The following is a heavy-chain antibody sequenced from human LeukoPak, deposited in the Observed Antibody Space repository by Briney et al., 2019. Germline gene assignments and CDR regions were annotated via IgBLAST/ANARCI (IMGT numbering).Heavy chain of an antibody. J-gene: IGHJ6*04. Sequence: SETLSLTCTVSGGSVSSGSYYWSWIRQPPGKRLEWMGYIYYSGSTNYNASLKRRVTISVDTSKHQFSLTLSSVTAADTAVYYCARDPKAGSGSYYDVNYYGMDVWGKGTTVTVSS. CDR2: IYYSGST. D-gene: IGHD3-10*01. CDR3: ARDPKAGSGSYYDVNYYGMDV. V-gene: IGHV4-61*01. CDR1: GGSVSSGSYY.